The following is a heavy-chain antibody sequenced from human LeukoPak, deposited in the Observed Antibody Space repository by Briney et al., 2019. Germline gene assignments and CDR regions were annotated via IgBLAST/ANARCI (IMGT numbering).Heavy chain of an antibody. CDR1: GFTFSDYY. CDR3: ATEIQLWFLDDAFDI. Sequence: PGGSLRLSCAASGFTFSDYYMSWVRQAPGKGLEWVSAISGSGGSTYYADSVKGRFTISRDNSKNTLYLQMNSLRAEDTAVYYCATEIQLWFLDDAFDIWGQGTMVTVSS. V-gene: IGHV3-23*01. J-gene: IGHJ3*02. CDR2: ISGSGGST. D-gene: IGHD5-18*01.